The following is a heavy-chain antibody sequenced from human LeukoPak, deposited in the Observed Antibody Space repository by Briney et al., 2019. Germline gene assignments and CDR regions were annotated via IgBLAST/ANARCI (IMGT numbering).Heavy chain of an antibody. CDR1: GFTFSSYE. CDR3: ARVELARGPLPPYYYYMDV. CDR2: ISGSGSTI. V-gene: IGHV3-48*03. Sequence: PGGSLRLSCAASGFTFSSYEMNWVRQAPGKGLEWVSYISGSGSTIYYADSVKGRFTISRDNAKNSLYLQMSSLRAEDTAVYYCARVELARGPLPPYYYYMDVWGKGTTVTVSS. D-gene: IGHD1-26*01. J-gene: IGHJ6*03.